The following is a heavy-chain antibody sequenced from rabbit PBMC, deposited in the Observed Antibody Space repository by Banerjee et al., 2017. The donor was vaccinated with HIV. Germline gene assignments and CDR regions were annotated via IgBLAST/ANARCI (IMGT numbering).Heavy chain of an antibody. Sequence: QQQLEESGGGLVKPGGTLTLTCKASGIDFSSYYDMCWVRQAPGKGLELIACIYTSIGSTWYASWAKGRFTISKTSSTTVTLQMTSLTAADTATYFCARSDYYGMDLWGQGTLVTVS. CDR2: IYTSIGST. CDR3: ARSDYYGMDL. V-gene: IGHV1S43*01. J-gene: IGHJ6*01. CDR1: GIDFSSYYD.